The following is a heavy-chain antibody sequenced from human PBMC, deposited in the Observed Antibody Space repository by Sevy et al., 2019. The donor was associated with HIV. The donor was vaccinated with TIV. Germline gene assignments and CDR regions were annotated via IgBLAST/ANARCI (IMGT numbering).Heavy chain of an antibody. J-gene: IGHJ6*02. CDR2: IYYSGST. CDR3: ARESRSYYGMDV. Sequence: SETLSLTRTVSGGSISSSSYYWGWIRQPPGKGLEWIGSIYYSGSTYYNPSLKSRVTISVDTSKNQFSLKLSSVTAADTAVYYCARESRSYYGMDVWGQGTTVTVSS. V-gene: IGHV4-39*02. D-gene: IGHD6-13*01. CDR1: GGSISSSSYY.